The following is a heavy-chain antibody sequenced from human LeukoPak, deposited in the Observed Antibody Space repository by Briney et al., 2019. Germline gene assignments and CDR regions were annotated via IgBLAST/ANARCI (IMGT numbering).Heavy chain of an antibody. D-gene: IGHD5-18*01. CDR1: GFSLSTSGMC. J-gene: IGHJ4*02. CDR2: IDWDDDK. V-gene: IGHV2-70*11. CDR3: ARIRVGTAMVTVFDY. Sequence: SGPALVKPTQTLRLTCTFSGFSLSTSGMCVSWIRQPPGKALEWLARIDWDDDKYYSTSLKTRLTISKDTSKNQVVLTMTNMEPEDTATYYCARIRVGTAMVTVFDYWGQGTLVTVSS.